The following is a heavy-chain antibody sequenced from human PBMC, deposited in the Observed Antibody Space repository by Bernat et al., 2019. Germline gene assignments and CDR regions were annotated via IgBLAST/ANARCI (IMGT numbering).Heavy chain of an antibody. CDR3: ARDSTYGSGSYYPFYYYYYYGMDV. CDR1: GFTFSSYG. J-gene: IGHJ6*02. D-gene: IGHD3-10*01. CDR2: IWYDGSNK. V-gene: IGHV3-33*01. Sequence: QVQLVESGGGVVQPGRSLRLSCAASGFTFSSYGMHWVRQAPGKGLEWVAVIWYDGSNKYYADSVKGRFTISRDNSKNTQYLQMNSLRAEDTAVYYCARDSTYGSGSYYPFYYYYYYGMDVWGQGTTVTVSS.